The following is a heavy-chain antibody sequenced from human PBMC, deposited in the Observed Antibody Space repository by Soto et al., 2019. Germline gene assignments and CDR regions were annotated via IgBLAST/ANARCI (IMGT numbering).Heavy chain of an antibody. CDR3: ARERDDSSWSSAEYLQH. CDR1: VYSFTDNG. CDR2: ISTYNGNT. Sequence: GASVKVSCKACVYSFTDNGALCRLQAPGQGLECMGWISTYNGNTNYAQKLQGRVIMTTDTSTTTAYMELRSLRSDDTAVFYCARERDDSSWSSAEYLQHWG. J-gene: IGHJ1*01. D-gene: IGHD3-22*01. V-gene: IGHV1-18*01.